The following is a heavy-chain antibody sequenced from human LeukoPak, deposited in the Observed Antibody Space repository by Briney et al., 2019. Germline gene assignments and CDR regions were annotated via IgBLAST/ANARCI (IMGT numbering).Heavy chain of an antibody. CDR1: GFTFHNHA. CDR3: VKDRYSSGYLFDH. Sequence: AGGSLRLSCAASGFTFHNHAMSRVRQAPGRGLEWVSAITGSAYSTYYADSVKGRFTISRDNSKNTLCLQMNSLRAEDTAIYYCVKDRYSSGYLFDHWGQGTLVTVSS. J-gene: IGHJ4*02. D-gene: IGHD3-22*01. V-gene: IGHV3-23*01. CDR2: ITGSAYST.